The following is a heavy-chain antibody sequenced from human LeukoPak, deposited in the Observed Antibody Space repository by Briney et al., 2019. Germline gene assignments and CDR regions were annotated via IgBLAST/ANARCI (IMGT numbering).Heavy chain of an antibody. D-gene: IGHD3-22*01. V-gene: IGHV1-46*01. J-gene: IGHJ4*02. Sequence: ASVKVSCKASGYTFTSYYMHWVRQAPGQGLEWMGIINPSGGSTSYAQKFQGRVTMTRDTSTSTVYMELSSLRSEDTDVYYCAKYDSSGYYSHWGQGTLVTVSS. CDR2: INPSGGST. CDR1: GYTFTSYY. CDR3: AKYDSSGYYSH.